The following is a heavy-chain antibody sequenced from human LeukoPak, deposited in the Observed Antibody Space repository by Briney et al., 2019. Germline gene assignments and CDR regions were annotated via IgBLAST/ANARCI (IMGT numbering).Heavy chain of an antibody. CDR1: GVTLSSYE. CDR2: ISRSGRTI. Sequence: GGSLRLSCAASGVTLSSYEMNWVRQAPGKGLEWVSYISRSGRTIYYADSVKGRFTISRDKAKNLLYLQMNSLRAEDTAVYYCASDQDNSGYYPRTFDHWGQGTLVTVSS. D-gene: IGHD3-22*01. V-gene: IGHV3-48*03. J-gene: IGHJ4*02. CDR3: ASDQDNSGYYPRTFDH.